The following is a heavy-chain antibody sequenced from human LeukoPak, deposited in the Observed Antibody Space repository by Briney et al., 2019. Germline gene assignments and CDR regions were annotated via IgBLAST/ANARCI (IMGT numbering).Heavy chain of an antibody. CDR3: AGNYDILTGRVDY. J-gene: IGHJ4*02. CDR2: IYHGGNI. Sequence: SETLSLTCSVSGYSLSSGYYWGWIRQPPGKGLEWIGIIYHGGNIYYNPSLKSRVTISMDTSKNQLSLKLSSVTAADTAVYYCAGNYDILTGRVDYWGQGTLVTVSS. CDR1: GYSLSSGYY. V-gene: IGHV4-38-2*02. D-gene: IGHD3-9*01.